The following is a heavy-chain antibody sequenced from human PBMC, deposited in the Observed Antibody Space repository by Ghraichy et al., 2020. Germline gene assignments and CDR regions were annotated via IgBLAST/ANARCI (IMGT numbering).Heavy chain of an antibody. CDR3: ARGKKYELENVDGMDV. CDR2: ISSNGGST. V-gene: IGHV3-64*01. Sequence: GGSLRLSCAASGFTFSSYAMHWVRQAPGKGLEYVSAISSNGGSTYYANSVKGRFTISRDNSKNTLYLQMGSLRAEDMAVYYCARGKKYELENVDGMDVWGQGTTVTGSS. D-gene: IGHD1-1*01. CDR1: GFTFSSYA. J-gene: IGHJ6*02.